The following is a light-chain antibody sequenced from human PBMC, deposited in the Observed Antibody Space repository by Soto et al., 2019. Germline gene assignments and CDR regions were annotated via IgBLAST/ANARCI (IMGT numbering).Light chain of an antibody. CDR3: QQRSNWPPLT. J-gene: IGKJ5*01. Sequence: EIVMTQSPAPLSVSPGARAPLSCTASQSVSSNLACYQQKPGQAPRLLINDASNRATGIPARFSGSGSGTDFTLTISSLEPEDFSVYYCQQRSNWPPLTFGQGTRLEIK. V-gene: IGKV3-11*01. CDR2: DAS. CDR1: QSVSSN.